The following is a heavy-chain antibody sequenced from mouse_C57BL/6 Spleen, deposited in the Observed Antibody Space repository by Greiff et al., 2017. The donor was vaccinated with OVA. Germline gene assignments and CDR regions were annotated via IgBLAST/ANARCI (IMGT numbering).Heavy chain of an antibody. CDR2: ISSGSSTI. V-gene: IGHV5-17*01. CDR1: GFTFSDYG. D-gene: IGHD2-2*01. J-gene: IGHJ2*01. CDR3: ARTFMVTFDY. Sequence: EVKLVESGGGLVKPGGSLKLSCAASGFTFSDYGLHWVRQAPEKGLEWVAYISSGSSTIYYADTVKGRFTISRDNAKNTLFLQMTSLRSEDTAMYYCARTFMVTFDYWGQGTTLTVSS.